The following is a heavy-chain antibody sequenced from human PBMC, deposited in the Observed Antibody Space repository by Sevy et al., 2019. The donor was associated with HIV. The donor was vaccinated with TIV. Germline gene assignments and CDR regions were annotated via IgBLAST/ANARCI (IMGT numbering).Heavy chain of an antibody. J-gene: IGHJ5*02. CDR3: ARDWVRFVVGVAAHGWFDP. CDR2: IYHSGST. CDR1: GYSISSAYY. Sequence: SETLSLTCAVSGYSISSAYYWGWIRQPPGKGLEWIGSIYHSGSTYYNPSLKSRVSISVDTSKNNFSLKLSSVTAADTAVYYCARDWVRFVVGVAAHGWFDPWGQGTLVTVSS. D-gene: IGHD2-15*01. V-gene: IGHV4-38-2*02.